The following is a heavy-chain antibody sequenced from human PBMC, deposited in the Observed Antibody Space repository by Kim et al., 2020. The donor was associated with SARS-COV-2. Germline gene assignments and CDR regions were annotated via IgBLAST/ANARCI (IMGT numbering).Heavy chain of an antibody. CDR2: FDPEDGET. CDR3: ATASNYDMLTGYSHPPEY. V-gene: IGHV1-24*01. D-gene: IGHD3-9*01. Sequence: ASVKVSCKVSGYTLTELSMHWVRQAPGKGLEWMGGFDPEDGETIYAQKFQGRVTMTEDTSTDTAYMELSSLRSEDTAVYYCATASNYDMLTGYSHPPEYWGQGTLVTVSS. J-gene: IGHJ4*02. CDR1: GYTLTELS.